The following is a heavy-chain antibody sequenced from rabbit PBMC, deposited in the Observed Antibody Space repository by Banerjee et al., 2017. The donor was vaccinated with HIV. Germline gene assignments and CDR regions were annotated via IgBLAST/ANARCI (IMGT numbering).Heavy chain of an antibody. CDR2: IYTISSGTT. Sequence: QEQLVESGGGLVQPGGSLTLTCTASGFSLSSSYYMCWVRQAPGKGLEWIACIYTISSGTTYYASWAKGRFTISKTSSTTVTLQMTSLTAADTATYFCARNGGMLDYKLWGPGTLVTVS. CDR3: ARNGGMLDYKL. J-gene: IGHJ4*01. D-gene: IGHD6-1*01. CDR1: GFSLSSSYY. V-gene: IGHV1S45*01.